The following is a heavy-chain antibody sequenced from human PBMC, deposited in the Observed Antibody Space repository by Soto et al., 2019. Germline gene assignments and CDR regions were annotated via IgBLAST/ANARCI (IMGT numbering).Heavy chain of an antibody. CDR2: ISHDGSNK. D-gene: IGHD6-19*01. V-gene: IGHV3-30-3*01. Sequence: GGSLRLSCAASGFTFRSYAMHWVRQAPGKGLECVAVISHDGSNKFYRDYVKGRFTISRDNSKNTLYLQINSLRYEDTAVYYCARGVSGWYADYWGQGTLVTVSS. CDR1: GFTFRSYA. J-gene: IGHJ4*02. CDR3: ARGVSGWYADY.